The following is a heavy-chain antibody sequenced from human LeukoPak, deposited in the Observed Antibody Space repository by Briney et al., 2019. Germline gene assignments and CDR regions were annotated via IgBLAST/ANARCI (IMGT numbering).Heavy chain of an antibody. CDR1: GFTFSSYG. J-gene: IGHJ4*02. CDR3: AKDQVYGSGSYRYFDY. D-gene: IGHD3-10*01. V-gene: IGHV3-30*02. Sequence: GGSLRLSCAASGFTFSSYGMHWVCQAPGKGVEWLAFIRYDGSTKYYADSVKGRFTISRDNSKNTLYLEMNSLRAEDTAVYHCAKDQVYGSGSYRYFDYWGEGTLVTVSS. CDR2: IRYDGSTK.